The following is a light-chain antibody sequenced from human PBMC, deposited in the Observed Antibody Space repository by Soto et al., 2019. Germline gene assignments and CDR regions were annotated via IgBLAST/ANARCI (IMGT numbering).Light chain of an antibody. CDR2: DAS. V-gene: IGKV3-15*01. J-gene: IGKJ1*01. CDR3: QRYNNWPET. CDR1: QSVSSN. Sequence: EIVMTQSPATLSVSPGERATLSCRASQSVSSNLAWYQQKVGQAPRVLIYDASTRATGIPGRFSGSGSGTEFTLTISSLQSEDFAVYYCQRYNNWPETFGQGTKVEIK.